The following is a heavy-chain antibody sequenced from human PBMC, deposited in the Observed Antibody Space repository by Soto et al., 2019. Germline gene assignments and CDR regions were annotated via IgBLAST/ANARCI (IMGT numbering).Heavy chain of an antibody. V-gene: IGHV3-30-3*01. CDR1: GFTFSSYA. D-gene: IGHD2-15*01. CDR2: ISHDGSNK. CDR3: ARDGGYCSGGSCYSTRYYYYYGMDV. J-gene: IGHJ6*02. Sequence: GGSLRLSCAASGFTFSSYAMHWVRQAPGKGLEWVAVISHDGSNKYYADSVKGRFTISRDNSKNTLYLQMNSLRAEDTAVYYCARDGGYCSGGSCYSTRYYYYYGMDVWGQGTTVTVSS.